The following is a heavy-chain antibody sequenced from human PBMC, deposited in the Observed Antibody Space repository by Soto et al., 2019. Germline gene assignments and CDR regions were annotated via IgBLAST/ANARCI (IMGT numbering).Heavy chain of an antibody. D-gene: IGHD7-27*01. Sequence: QVQLQQWGAGLLKPSETLSLTCAVYGGSVSGYYWNWIRQPPGKGLEWIGEINHSGSTNYNPSLKSRVTISVDTSKNQFSLKLSSVTAADTAVYYCARGWGRIFDYWGQGTLVTVSS. V-gene: IGHV4-34*01. CDR3: ARGWGRIFDY. CDR2: INHSGST. J-gene: IGHJ4*02. CDR1: GGSVSGYY.